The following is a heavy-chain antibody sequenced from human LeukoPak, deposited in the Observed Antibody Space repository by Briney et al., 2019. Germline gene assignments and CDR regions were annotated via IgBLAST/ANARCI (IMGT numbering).Heavy chain of an antibody. Sequence: ASVEVSCKASGYTFTSYYMHWVRQAPGQGLEWMGIINPSGGSTSYAQKFQGRVTMTRDTSTSTVYMELSSLRSEDTAVYYCARVGYSSGWYSNYYGMDVWGQGTTVTVSS. CDR2: INPSGGST. CDR3: ARVGYSSGWYSNYYGMDV. CDR1: GYTFTSYY. J-gene: IGHJ6*02. D-gene: IGHD6-19*01. V-gene: IGHV1-46*01.